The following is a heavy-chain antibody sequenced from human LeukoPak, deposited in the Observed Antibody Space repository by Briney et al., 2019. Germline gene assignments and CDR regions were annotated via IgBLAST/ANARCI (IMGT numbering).Heavy chain of an antibody. Sequence: GGPLRLSCAASGFTFDDYAMHWVRQAPGKGLEWVSGISWKSDRIGYADSVKGRFTISRDNAKNSLYLQMNSLRAEDTALYYCAKSGIIQGYYFYYMDVWGKGTTVTISS. J-gene: IGHJ6*03. CDR1: GFTFDDYA. V-gene: IGHV3-9*01. D-gene: IGHD5-18*01. CDR2: ISWKSDRI. CDR3: AKSGIIQGYYFYYMDV.